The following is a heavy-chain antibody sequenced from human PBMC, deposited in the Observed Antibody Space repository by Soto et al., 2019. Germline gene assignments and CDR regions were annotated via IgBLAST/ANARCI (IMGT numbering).Heavy chain of an antibody. D-gene: IGHD2-15*01. CDR1: ASSISSAYF. CDR3: ARTWLDGGTPADAFDI. CDR2: IFHTGGT. J-gene: IGHJ3*02. Sequence: LSLTCAVSASSISSAYFWGWIRQPPGKGLEWIATIFHTGGTYYNPSLKSRVTISVDTSNNQFSLRLNSVTAADTALYFCARTWLDGGTPADAFDIWGQGTMVTVSS. V-gene: IGHV4-38-2*01.